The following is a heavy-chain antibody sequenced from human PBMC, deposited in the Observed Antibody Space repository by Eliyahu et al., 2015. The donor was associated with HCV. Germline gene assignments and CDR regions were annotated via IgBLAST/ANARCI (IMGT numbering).Heavy chain of an antibody. Sequence: QVQLVESGGGLVKPGGSLXLSCAASGFTFSDYXXSWIRQAPGKGLEWVSYISSSGSTIYYADXVKGRFTISRDNAKNSLYLQMNSLRAEDTAVYYCARDRGCSGGSCYVRFGYGMDVWGQGTTVTVSS. CDR3: ARDRGCSGGSCYVRFGYGMDV. D-gene: IGHD2-15*01. CDR1: GFTFSDYX. J-gene: IGHJ6*02. CDR2: ISSSGSTI. V-gene: IGHV3-11*01.